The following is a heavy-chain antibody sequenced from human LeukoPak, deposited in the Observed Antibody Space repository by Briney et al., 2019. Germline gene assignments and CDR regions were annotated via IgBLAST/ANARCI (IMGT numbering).Heavy chain of an antibody. J-gene: IGHJ4*02. Sequence: SETLSLTCTVSGYSISSGYYWGWIRQPPGKGLEWIGSIYHSGSTYYNPSLKSRVTISVDTSKNQFSLKLSSVTAADTAVYYCASKGALSWFGDWGQGTLVTVSS. D-gene: IGHD3-10*01. CDR3: ASKGALSWFGD. V-gene: IGHV4-38-2*02. CDR1: GYSISSGYY. CDR2: IYHSGST.